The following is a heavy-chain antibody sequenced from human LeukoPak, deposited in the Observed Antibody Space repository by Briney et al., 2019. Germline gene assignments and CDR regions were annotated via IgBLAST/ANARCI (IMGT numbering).Heavy chain of an antibody. CDR3: ARVGSHNAAPYSYS. V-gene: IGHV1-2*02. CDR2: INPNNCSS. Sequence: ASVKVSCKASGYSFTGYYMHWVRQAPGQGLEWMGWINPNNCSSNYAQRIQGRVTMNGHTSISTAYMELSRLRSNDTAVYYCARVGSHNAAPYSYSWGQGTLVTVSS. J-gene: IGHJ4*02. D-gene: IGHD1-26*01. CDR1: GYSFTGYY.